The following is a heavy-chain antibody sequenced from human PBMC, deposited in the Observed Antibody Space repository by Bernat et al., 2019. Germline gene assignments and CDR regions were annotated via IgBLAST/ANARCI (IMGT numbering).Heavy chain of an antibody. Sequence: EVQLLESGGGLVQPGGSLRLSCAASGFTFSSYAMSWVRQAPGKGLEWVSVISGSGGSTYYADSVKGRFTISRDDSKNTLYLQMNSLSAEDTAVYYCAKFGLLTCYYPPRDAFDIWGQGTMVTVSS. D-gene: IGHD3-9*01. CDR1: GFTFSSYA. J-gene: IGHJ3*02. CDR2: ISGSGGST. CDR3: AKFGLLTCYYPPRDAFDI. V-gene: IGHV3-23*01.